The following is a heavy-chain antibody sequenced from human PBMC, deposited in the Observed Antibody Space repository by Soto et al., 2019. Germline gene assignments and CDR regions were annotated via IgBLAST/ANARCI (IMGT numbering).Heavy chain of an antibody. CDR3: ARQGPASILNTWFDP. CDR2: IYYSGST. Sequence: QVQLPESGPGLVKPSETLSLTCTVSGGFISSYYWSWIRQPPGKGLEWIGYIYYSGSTNYNPSLKSRATISLDTSKNQFSLKLSSVTAADTAVYYCARQGPASILNTWFDPWGQGTLVTVSS. V-gene: IGHV4-59*01. D-gene: IGHD2-2*01. CDR1: GGFISSYY. J-gene: IGHJ5*02.